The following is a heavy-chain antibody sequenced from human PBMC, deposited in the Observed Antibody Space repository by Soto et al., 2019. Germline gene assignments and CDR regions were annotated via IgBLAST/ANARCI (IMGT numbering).Heavy chain of an antibody. CDR3: VCDDNRRY. D-gene: IGHD1-1*01. J-gene: IGHJ4*02. V-gene: IGHV3-21*01. CDR2: IGRTGIDR. CDR1: GFSFSTST. Sequence: EVQLVESGGGLVKPGGSLRLSCAASGFSFSTSTMNWVRQAPGKGLEFVSSIGRTGIDRYYIDSVKGRFTISRDNAQNSLYLQMNSLRAGDTPLYYCVCDDNRRYWGQGTLVTVSS.